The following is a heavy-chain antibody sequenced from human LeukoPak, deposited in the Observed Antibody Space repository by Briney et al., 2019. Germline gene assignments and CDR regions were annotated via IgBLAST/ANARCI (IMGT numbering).Heavy chain of an antibody. J-gene: IGHJ4*02. CDR2: ISYDGRQK. CDR3: ARVFLERLTSGYFDN. Sequence: PGGSLRLSCAASGFTFSEYAMHWVRQAPGKGLEGVAVISYDGRQKYYGDSVKGRFTISRDNPKNTLYLQMNSLRDDDTAVYYCARVFLERLTSGYFDNWGQGTLVAVSS. CDR1: GFTFSEYA. D-gene: IGHD3-3*01. V-gene: IGHV3-30-3*01.